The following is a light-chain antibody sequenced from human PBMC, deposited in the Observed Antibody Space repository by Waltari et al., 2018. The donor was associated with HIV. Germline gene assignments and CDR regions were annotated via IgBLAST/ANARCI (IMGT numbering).Light chain of an antibody. CDR2: DVT. CDR3: TAYKYSTRSYV. J-gene: IGLJ1*01. Sequence: QSALTQPASVSGSPGQSITISCIGSNNAVGDYNNVAWYQQHPDKAPKLLIYDVTNRPPGVSNRFSCSKSGNTASLAISGLQAEDEADYFCTAYKYSTRSYVFGTGTKVTVL. V-gene: IGLV2-14*03. CDR1: NNAVGDYNN.